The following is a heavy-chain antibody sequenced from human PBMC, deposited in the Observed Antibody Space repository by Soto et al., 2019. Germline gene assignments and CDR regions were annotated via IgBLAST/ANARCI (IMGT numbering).Heavy chain of an antibody. CDR3: ARHIKGLRWFDP. CDR2: IYYSGST. V-gene: IGHV4-39*01. CDR1: GGSISSSSYY. J-gene: IGHJ5*02. D-gene: IGHD1-20*01. Sequence: SETLSLTCTVSGGSISSSSYYWGWIRQPPGKGLEWIGSIYYSGSTYYNPSLKSRVTISVDTSKNQFSLKLSSVTAADTAVYYCARHIKGLRWFDPWGQGTLVTVSS.